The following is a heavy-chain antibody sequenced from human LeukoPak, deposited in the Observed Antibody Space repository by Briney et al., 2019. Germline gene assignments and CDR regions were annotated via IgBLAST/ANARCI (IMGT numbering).Heavy chain of an antibody. CDR1: GGTFSSYA. CDR2: IIPIFGTA. Sequence: GASVKVSCKASGGTFSSYAISWVRQAPGQGLEWMGGIIPIFGTANYAQKFQGRVTITADKSTSTAYMELSSLRSEDTAVYYSVRVPYGYDILTGYYDYYYMDVWGKGTTVTVSS. CDR3: VRVPYGYDILTGYYDYYYMDV. D-gene: IGHD3-9*01. J-gene: IGHJ6*03. V-gene: IGHV1-69*06.